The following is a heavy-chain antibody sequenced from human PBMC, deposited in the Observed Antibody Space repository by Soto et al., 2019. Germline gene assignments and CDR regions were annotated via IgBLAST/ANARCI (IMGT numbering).Heavy chain of an antibody. CDR2: INPSGGST. V-gene: IGHV1-46*01. CDR1: GYTFSSYY. Sequence: GYTFSSYYMHCLQKTPGQGLEWMGIINPSGGSTSYAQKFQGRVTMTRDTSTSTVYMELSSLRSEDTAVYYCARGSNVDTAMATEGYWGQGTLVTVSS. J-gene: IGHJ4*02. CDR3: ARGSNVDTAMATEGY. D-gene: IGHD5-18*01.